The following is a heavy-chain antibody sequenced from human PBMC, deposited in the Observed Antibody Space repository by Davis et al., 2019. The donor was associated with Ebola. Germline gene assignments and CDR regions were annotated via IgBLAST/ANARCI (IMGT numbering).Heavy chain of an antibody. V-gene: IGHV3-23*01. CDR3: AKDLTSYYGSGDFFDY. CDR2: ISASGGAT. D-gene: IGHD3-10*01. Sequence: LSLTCAASGFLFSSYAMSWVRQAPGRGLEWVSSISASGGATFYADSVKGRIVMSRDNSNDTLYLRMNNLRAEDTAIYYCAKDLTSYYGSGDFFDYWGRGILVTVSS. J-gene: IGHJ4*02. CDR1: GFLFSSYA.